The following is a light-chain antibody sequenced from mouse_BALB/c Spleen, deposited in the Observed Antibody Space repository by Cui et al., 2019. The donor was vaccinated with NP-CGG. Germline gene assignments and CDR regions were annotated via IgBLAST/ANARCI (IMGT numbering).Light chain of an antibody. Sequence: DVVTQESALTTSPGETVTLTCRSSTGAVTTNNFANWVQEKPDHLFTGLIGGTNNRAPGVPARFSGSLIGDKAALTITGAQTEDEAIYFCALWYSNHWVFGGGTKLTVV. V-gene: IGLV1*01. CDR1: TGAVTTNNF. J-gene: IGLJ1*01. CDR3: ALWYSNHWV. CDR2: GTN.